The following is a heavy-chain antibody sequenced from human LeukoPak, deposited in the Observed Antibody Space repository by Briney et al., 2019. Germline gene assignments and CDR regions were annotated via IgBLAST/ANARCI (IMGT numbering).Heavy chain of an antibody. CDR3: ARDLRDGFNLPYYYYYAMCV. D-gene: IGHD5-24*01. V-gene: IGHV1-2*02. CDR1: GYTFTGYY. J-gene: IGHJ6*02. Sequence: ASVTVSCKASGYTFTGYYLHWVRQAPGQGLEWMGWINPDSGGTKSAQKFQGRVTMTRDTSISTAYMELSRLRSEDTAVYYCARDLRDGFNLPYYYYYAMCVWGQGTTVTVSS. CDR2: INPDSGGT.